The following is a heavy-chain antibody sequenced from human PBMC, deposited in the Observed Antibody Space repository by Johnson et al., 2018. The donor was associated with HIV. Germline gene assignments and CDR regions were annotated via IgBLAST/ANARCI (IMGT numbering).Heavy chain of an antibody. J-gene: IGHJ3*02. V-gene: IGHV3-52*01. Sequence: VHLVESGGGVVQPGGSLRLSCAASGFTFSSSWMHWVCQAPEKGLEWVADIKCDGSEKYYVDSVKGRFTISRDNSKNTLYLQMGSLRAEDMAVYYCAREGRGRIDAFDIWGQGTMVTVSS. CDR1: GFTFSSSW. D-gene: IGHD3-16*01. CDR2: IKCDGSEK. CDR3: AREGRGRIDAFDI.